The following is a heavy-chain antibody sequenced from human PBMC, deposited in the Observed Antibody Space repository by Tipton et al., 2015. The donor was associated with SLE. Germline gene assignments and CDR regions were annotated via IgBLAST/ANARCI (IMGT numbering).Heavy chain of an antibody. J-gene: IGHJ2*01. D-gene: IGHD4-17*01. V-gene: IGHV4-4*07. CDR3: ARGSDGEYVRYFDV. Sequence: LRLSCTVSGGSISSYYWNWIRQSAGRGLEWIGRIYSSGDRDYNPSLRSRVTMSIDASQNRVSLRLKSVSAADTAVYYCARGSDGEYVRYFDVWGPGTLVTVSS. CDR1: GGSISSYY. CDR2: IYSSGDR.